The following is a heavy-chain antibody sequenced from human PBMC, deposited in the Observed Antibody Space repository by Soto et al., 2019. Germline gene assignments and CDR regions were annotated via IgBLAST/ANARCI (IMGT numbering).Heavy chain of an antibody. J-gene: IGHJ3*02. V-gene: IGHV1-69*14. CDR2: IILIFTTT. D-gene: IGHD6-13*01. Sequence: QVHLVQSGAEVKKPGSSVKVSCKAPGGTFSNHAINWVRQAPGQGLEWMGRIILIFTTTNYAQTVQGRVTMTADKSTITAYLEMTSLRHDDTAVYYCAREVAADGTFREDVFDIWGQGTLVTVDS. CDR1: GGTFSNHA. CDR3: AREVAADGTFREDVFDI.